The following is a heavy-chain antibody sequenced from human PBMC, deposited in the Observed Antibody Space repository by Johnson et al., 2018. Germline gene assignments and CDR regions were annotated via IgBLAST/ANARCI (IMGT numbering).Heavy chain of an antibody. CDR3: ANPRGVVAAQYDAFDS. D-gene: IGHD2-15*01. Sequence: QVQLQESGPGLVKPSGTLSLTCAVSGGSISSSNWWSWVRQPPGKGLEWIGEIYHSGSTNYNPSLKSRVTISVDKSKNTLYLQMNRLRVEETAVYYCANPRGVVAAQYDAFDSWGQGTMVTVSS. V-gene: IGHV4-4*02. CDR1: GGSISSSNW. J-gene: IGHJ3*02. CDR2: IYHSGST.